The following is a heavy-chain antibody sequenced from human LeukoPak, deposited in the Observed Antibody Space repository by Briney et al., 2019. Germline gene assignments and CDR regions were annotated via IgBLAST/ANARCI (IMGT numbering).Heavy chain of an antibody. J-gene: IGHJ4*02. V-gene: IGHV3-48*03. CDR1: GFTFSSYE. CDR3: ARDWVGSGWNLYFDY. Sequence: GGSLRLSCAASGFTFSSYEMNWVRQAPGKGLEWVSYISSSGSTIYYADSVKGRFTTSRDNAKNSLYLQMNSLRAEDTAVYYCARDWVGSGWNLYFDYWGQGTLVTVSS. CDR2: ISSSGSTI. D-gene: IGHD6-19*01.